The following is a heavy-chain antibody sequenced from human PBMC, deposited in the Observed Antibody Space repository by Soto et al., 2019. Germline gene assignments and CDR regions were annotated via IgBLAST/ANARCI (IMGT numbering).Heavy chain of an antibody. CDR3: ARDYAGSSWPYNLFDP. Sequence: ASVKVSCKASGFTFNSYFMHWVRQAPGQGLEWVGMIHPNGVSTGYAPKFQGRVTMTKDTSTSTVSMELRNLRSEDTAVYYCARDYAGSSWPYNLFDPWGQGTLVTVSS. CDR2: IHPNGVST. CDR1: GFTFNSYF. J-gene: IGHJ5*02. D-gene: IGHD6-13*01. V-gene: IGHV1-46*02.